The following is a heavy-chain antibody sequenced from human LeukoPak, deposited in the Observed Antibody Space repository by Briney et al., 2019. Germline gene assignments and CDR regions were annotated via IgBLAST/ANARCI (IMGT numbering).Heavy chain of an antibody. D-gene: IGHD3-16*01. J-gene: IGHJ4*02. CDR2: VAGDGGAK. CDR1: GLTFSSHG. V-gene: IGHV3-30*18. CDR3: AKEALWGSWYFDY. Sequence: GGSLRLSCEASGLTFSSHGMHWVRQAPGKGLEWVAVVAGDGGAKFYADSVRGRFTISRDNSRNTVLLQLNSLRTEDTAVYYCAKEALWGSWYFDYWGRGALVTVFS.